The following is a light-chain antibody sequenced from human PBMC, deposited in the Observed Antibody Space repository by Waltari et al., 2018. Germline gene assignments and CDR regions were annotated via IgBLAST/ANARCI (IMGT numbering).Light chain of an antibody. Sequence: QSALTQPASVSGSPGQSITISCTGTSSDVGNYKRVSWYQQHPGNAPKLRIHAVSKRHSGFSDRFSGSKSGDMASLTISGLQPEDEAEYFCSSYAGSSKGVFGGGTKVTVL. J-gene: IGLJ2*01. CDR2: AVS. CDR3: SSYAGSSKGV. V-gene: IGLV2-23*02. CDR1: SSDVGNYKR.